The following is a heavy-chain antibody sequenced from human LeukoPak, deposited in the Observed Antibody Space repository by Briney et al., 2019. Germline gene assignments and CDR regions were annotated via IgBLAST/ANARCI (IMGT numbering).Heavy chain of an antibody. CDR3: ARIWYFGDNNWRYFDY. Sequence: GGSLRLSCAASGFSFSNYWMSWVRQAPGKGLEWVANIDPHGSETQYVGSVKGRFTTSRDNAKNSLYLQMNSLRAEDTAIYYCARIWYFGDNNWRYFDYWGQGTLVTVAS. CDR2: IDPHGSET. V-gene: IGHV3-7*01. J-gene: IGHJ4*03. D-gene: IGHD1-1*01. CDR1: GFSFSNYW.